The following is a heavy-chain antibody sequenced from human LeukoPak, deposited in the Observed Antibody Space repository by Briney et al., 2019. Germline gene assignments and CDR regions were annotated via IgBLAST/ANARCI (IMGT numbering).Heavy chain of an antibody. CDR1: GFTFSSYS. Sequence: PGGSLRLSCAASGFTFSSYSMNWVRQAPGKGLEWVSSISSSSSYIYYADSVKGRFTISRDNAKNSLYLQMNSLRAEDTAVYYCAKEGSGWSLPYYFDYWGQGTLVTVSS. D-gene: IGHD6-19*01. CDR2: ISSSSSYI. V-gene: IGHV3-21*01. J-gene: IGHJ4*02. CDR3: AKEGSGWSLPYYFDY.